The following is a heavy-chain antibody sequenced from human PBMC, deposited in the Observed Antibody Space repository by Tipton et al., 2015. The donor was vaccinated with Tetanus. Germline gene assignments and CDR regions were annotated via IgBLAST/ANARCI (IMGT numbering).Heavy chain of an antibody. CDR1: DGSISSYF. D-gene: IGHD4-17*01. J-gene: IGHJ2*01. V-gene: IGHV4-59*01. Sequence: TLSLTCDVYDGSISSYFWSWIRQSPGQGLEWIGLIYYSGSTIYNPSLKSRVTISVDTSKNQLSLKLTSVTAADTAVYYCATLTPVHCLVDLLGRGTLVTV. CDR2: IYYSGST. CDR3: ATLTPVHCLVDL.